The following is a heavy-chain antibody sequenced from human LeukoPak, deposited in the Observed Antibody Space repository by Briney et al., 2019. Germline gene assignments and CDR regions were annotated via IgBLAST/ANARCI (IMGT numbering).Heavy chain of an antibody. CDR1: GGSISSSNW. J-gene: IGHJ3*02. Sequence: SGTLSLTCAVSGGSISSSNWWSWVRQPPGKGLEWIGEIYHSGSTNYNPSLKSRVTISVDTSKNQFSLKLSSVTAADTAVYYCARRSSYYDFWSGYFGSAFDIWGQGTMVTVSS. CDR2: IYHSGST. D-gene: IGHD3-3*01. CDR3: ARRSSYYDFWSGYFGSAFDI. V-gene: IGHV4-4*02.